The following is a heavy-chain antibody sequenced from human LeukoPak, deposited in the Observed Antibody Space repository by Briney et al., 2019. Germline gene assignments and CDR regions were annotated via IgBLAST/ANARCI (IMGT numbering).Heavy chain of an antibody. Sequence: GGSLRLSCAASGFTFSSYAMSWVRQAPGKGLEWVSAISGSGGSTYYADSVKGRFTISRDNSKNTLNLQMNSLRAEDTAVYYCAKGRGVSSGYYLNWGQGTLVTVSS. V-gene: IGHV3-23*01. CDR2: ISGSGGST. D-gene: IGHD3-22*01. J-gene: IGHJ4*02. CDR1: GFTFSSYA. CDR3: AKGRGVSSGYYLN.